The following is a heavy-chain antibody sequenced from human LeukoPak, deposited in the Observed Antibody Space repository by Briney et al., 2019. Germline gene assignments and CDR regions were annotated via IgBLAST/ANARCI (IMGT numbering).Heavy chain of an antibody. D-gene: IGHD7-27*01. CDR3: ARHSAGLTGDSWGPDAFDI. Sequence: SQTLSLTCTVSGGSISSGSYYWSWIRQPPGKGLEWIGYIYYSGSTNYNPSLKSRVTISVDTSKNQFSLKLSSVTAADTAVYYCARHSAGLTGDSWGPDAFDIWGQGTMVTVSS. V-gene: IGHV4-61*01. J-gene: IGHJ3*02. CDR2: IYYSGST. CDR1: GGSISSGSYY.